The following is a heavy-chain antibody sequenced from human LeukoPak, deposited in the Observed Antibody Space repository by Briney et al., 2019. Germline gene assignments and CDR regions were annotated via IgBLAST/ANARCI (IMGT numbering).Heavy chain of an antibody. V-gene: IGHV3-7*01. J-gene: IGHJ4*02. D-gene: IGHD6-13*01. CDR2: IKQDGSEK. CDR3: ARSRGIY. Sequence: GSLRLSCAASGFTFRSYWMSWVRQAPGKGLEWVANIKQDGSEKYYVDSVKGRFTISRDNAKNSLYLQMNSLRVEDTAVYYCARSRGIYWGQGTLVTVSS. CDR1: GFTFRSYW.